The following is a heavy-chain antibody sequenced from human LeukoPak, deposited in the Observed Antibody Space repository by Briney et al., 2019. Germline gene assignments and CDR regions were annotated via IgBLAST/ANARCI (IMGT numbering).Heavy chain of an antibody. Sequence: SETLSLTCTVSGYSISSGYYWGWIRQPPGKGLEWIGSIYDSGRTYYNPSLKSRVTISVDTSKNQFSLKLSSVTAADTAVYYCARVCYGDFLCSYYYYYMYVWGKGTTGTVSS. CDR2: IYDSGRT. CDR3: ARVCYGDFLCSYYYYYMYV. CDR1: GYSISSGYY. J-gene: IGHJ6*03. D-gene: IGHD4-17*01. V-gene: IGHV4-38-2*02.